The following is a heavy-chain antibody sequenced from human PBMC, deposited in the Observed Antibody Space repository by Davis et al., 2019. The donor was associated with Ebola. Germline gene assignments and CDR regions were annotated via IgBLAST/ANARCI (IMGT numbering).Heavy chain of an antibody. D-gene: IGHD3-10*01. CDR2: INYSGST. V-gene: IGHV4-39*01. Sequence: PSETLSLTCTVSGGSISSSSYYWGWIRQPPGKGLEWIGSINYSGSTYYNPYLKSRVTISVDTSKNQFSLKLSSVTAADTAVYYCARHLLATMVQLFPYYFDYWGQGTLVTVSS. CDR1: GGSISSSSYY. J-gene: IGHJ4*02. CDR3: ARHLLATMVQLFPYYFDY.